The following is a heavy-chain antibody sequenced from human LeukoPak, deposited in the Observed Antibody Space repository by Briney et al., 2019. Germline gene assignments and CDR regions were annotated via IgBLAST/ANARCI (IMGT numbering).Heavy chain of an antibody. CDR3: ARASSIGYSYGKDFDY. Sequence: SETLSLTCAVYGGPFSGYYWSWIRQPPGKGLEWIGEINHSGSTNYNPSLKSRVTISVDTSKNQFSLKLSSVTAADTAVYYCARASSIGYSYGKDFDYWGQGTLVTVSS. CDR1: GGPFSGYY. J-gene: IGHJ4*02. CDR2: INHSGST. D-gene: IGHD5-18*01. V-gene: IGHV4-34*01.